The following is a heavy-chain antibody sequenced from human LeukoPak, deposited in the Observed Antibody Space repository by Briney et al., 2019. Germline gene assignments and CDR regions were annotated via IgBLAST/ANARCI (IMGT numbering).Heavy chain of an antibody. J-gene: IGHJ4*02. CDR1: GFTFSSYS. V-gene: IGHV3-21*06. CDR3: VRDFAFGFCNTTTCRYPFDS. Sequence: PGGSLRLSCAASGFTFSSYSMNWVRQAPGKGLEWVSSISTSSTYIYYADSIKGRFTISRDDARSLLYLQMDSLRAEDTAVYYCVRDFAFGFCNTTTCRYPFDSWGQGTLVTVSS. CDR2: ISTSSTYI. D-gene: IGHD3-16*01.